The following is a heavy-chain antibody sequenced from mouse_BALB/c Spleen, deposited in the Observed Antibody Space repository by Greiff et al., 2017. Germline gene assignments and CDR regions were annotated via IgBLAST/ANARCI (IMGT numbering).Heavy chain of an antibody. J-gene: IGHJ1*01. CDR2: ISDGGSYT. CDR1: GFTFSDYY. Sequence: EVMLVESGGGLVKPGGSLKLSCAASGFTFSDYYMYWVRQTPEKRLEWVATISDGGSYTYYPDSVKGRFTISRDNAKNNLYLQMSSLKSEDTAMYYCARCGYFDVWGAGTTVTVSS. V-gene: IGHV5-4*02. CDR3: ARCGYFDV.